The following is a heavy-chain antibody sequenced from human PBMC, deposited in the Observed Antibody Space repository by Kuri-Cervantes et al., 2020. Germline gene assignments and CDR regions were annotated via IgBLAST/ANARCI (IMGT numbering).Heavy chain of an antibody. CDR1: GFTFSSYS. V-gene: IGHV3-21*04. CDR3: ARVNYVVVITSAVYFQH. Sequence: GGSLRLSCAASGFTFSSYSMNWVRQAPGKGLEWVSSISSSSSYIYYADSVKGRFTISRDNAKNSLYLQMNSLRAEDTAVYYCARVNYVVVITSAVYFQHWGQGTLVTVSS. CDR2: ISSSSSYI. J-gene: IGHJ1*01. D-gene: IGHD3-22*01.